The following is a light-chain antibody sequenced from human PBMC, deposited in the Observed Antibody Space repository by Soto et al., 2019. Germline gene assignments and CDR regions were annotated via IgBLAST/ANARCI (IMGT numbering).Light chain of an antibody. CDR2: DNN. J-gene: IGLJ3*02. Sequence: QSVLTQPPSVSAAPGQKVTISCSGSSSNIGNNYVSWYQQLPGTAPKLLIYDNNKRPSGIPDRFSGSKSGTSATLGITGLQTGDEADYYCGTGDSSLSAWVFGGGTKVTVL. CDR1: SSNIGNNY. CDR3: GTGDSSLSAWV. V-gene: IGLV1-51*01.